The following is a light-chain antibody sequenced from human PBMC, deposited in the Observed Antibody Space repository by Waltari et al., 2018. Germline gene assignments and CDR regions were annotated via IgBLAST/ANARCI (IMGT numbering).Light chain of an antibody. CDR2: LAS. Sequence: DIVMNQSPLSLPVTPGEPASISCRSSQSLLHSNGYNSLDWYLQKPGQSPQVLIYLASYRASGVPDRFSGSGSGTEFTLKISRVEAEDVGVYYCMQARQTPWTFGQGTKVEIK. CDR1: QSLLHSNGYNS. CDR3: MQARQTPWT. V-gene: IGKV2-28*01. J-gene: IGKJ1*01.